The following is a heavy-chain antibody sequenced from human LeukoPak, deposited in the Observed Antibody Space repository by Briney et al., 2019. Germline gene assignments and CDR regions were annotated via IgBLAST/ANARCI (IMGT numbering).Heavy chain of an antibody. V-gene: IGHV4-39*01. D-gene: IGHD3-10*01. CDR1: GGSISSSSYY. CDR2: IYYSGST. J-gene: IGHJ4*02. CDR3: ARASEGRDY. Sequence: SETLSLTCTVSGGSISSSSYYWGWIRQPPGKGLEWIGSIYYSGSTYYNPSLTSRVTISVDTSKNQFSLKLSSVTAADTAVYYCARASEGRDYWGQGTLVTVSS.